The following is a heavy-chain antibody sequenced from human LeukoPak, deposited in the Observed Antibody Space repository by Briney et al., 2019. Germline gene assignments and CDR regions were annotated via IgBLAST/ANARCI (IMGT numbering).Heavy chain of an antibody. CDR1: GFTFSNFW. D-gene: IGHD1-26*01. J-gene: IGHJ4*02. V-gene: IGHV3-7*01. CDR3: ARGGRVGASDY. Sequence: GGSLRLSXAASGFTFSNFWMTWVRQAPGKGLEWLANIKSDGSEKFYVDSVKGRFTTSRDNAKNSLYLQMNSLRVEDTAVYYCARGGRVGASDYWGQGTLVTVSS. CDR2: IKSDGSEK.